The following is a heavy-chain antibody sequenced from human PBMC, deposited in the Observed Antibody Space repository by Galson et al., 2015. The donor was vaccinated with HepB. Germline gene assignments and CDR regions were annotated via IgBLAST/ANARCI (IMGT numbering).Heavy chain of an antibody. CDR1: GGSISSSSYY. CDR2: IYYSGST. CDR3: ARQRVATMIPFDI. V-gene: IGHV4-39*01. Sequence: TLSLTCTVSGGSISSSSYYWGWIRQPPGKGLEWIGSIYYSGSTYYNPSLKSRVTISVDTSKNQFSLKLSSVTAADTAVYYCARQRVATMIPFDIWGQGTMATVSS. D-gene: IGHD3-22*01. J-gene: IGHJ3*02.